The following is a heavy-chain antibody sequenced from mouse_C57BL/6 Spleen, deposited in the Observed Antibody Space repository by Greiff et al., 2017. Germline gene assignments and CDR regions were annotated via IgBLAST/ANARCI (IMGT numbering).Heavy chain of an antibody. CDR3: ASRKWEEGSFDY. CDR2: IHPNSGST. V-gene: IGHV1-64*01. J-gene: IGHJ2*01. D-gene: IGHD1-3*01. CDR1: GYTFTSYW. Sequence: QVQLQQPGAELVKPGASVKWSCKASGYTFTSYWMRGVKQRPGQGLEWIGMIHPNSGSTNTNEKFKRKATLTVDKYSSPAYMHLSSRTSEDYAVYYCASRKWEEGSFDYWGQGTTLTVSS.